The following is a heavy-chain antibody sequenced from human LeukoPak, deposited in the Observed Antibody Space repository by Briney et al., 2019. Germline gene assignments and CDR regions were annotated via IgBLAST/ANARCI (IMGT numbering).Heavy chain of an antibody. CDR2: IYTSGST. D-gene: IGHD4-11*01. Sequence: SETLSLTCTVSGGSISSYYWSWIRQPPGKGLEWIGYIYTSGSTNYSPSLKSRVTISVDTSKNQFSLKLSSVTAADTAVYYCARNDYSSAFDIWGQGTMVTVSS. J-gene: IGHJ3*02. V-gene: IGHV4-4*09. CDR3: ARNDYSSAFDI. CDR1: GGSISSYY.